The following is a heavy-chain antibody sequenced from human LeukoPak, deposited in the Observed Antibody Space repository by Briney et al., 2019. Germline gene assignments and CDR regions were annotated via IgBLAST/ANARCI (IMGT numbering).Heavy chain of an antibody. CDR3: ARDVGTTQRNAFDI. V-gene: IGHV4-61*02. D-gene: IGHD1-26*01. CDR1: GGSISSGSYY. Sequence: PSETLSLTCTVSGGSISSGSYYWNWSRQPAGKGLEWIGRIYTSGNTNYNPSLKSRVTISVDTSKNQFSLRLSSVTAADTAVYYCARDVGTTQRNAFDIWGQGTMVSVSS. CDR2: IYTSGNT. J-gene: IGHJ3*02.